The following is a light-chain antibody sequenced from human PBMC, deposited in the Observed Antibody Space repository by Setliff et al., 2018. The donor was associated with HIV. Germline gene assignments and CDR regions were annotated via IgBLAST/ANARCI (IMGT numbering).Light chain of an antibody. V-gene: IGLV2-11*01. J-gene: IGLJ1*01. CDR1: SSDVGGYNY. CDR3: CSYAGSYSYV. Sequence: ALTQPRSVSGSPGQSVTISCTGTSSDVGGYNYVSWYQQHPGKAPKLMIYDVSKRPSGVPDRFSGSESGNTASLTISGLQAEDEADYYCCSYAGSYSYVFGTGTKVTVL. CDR2: DVS.